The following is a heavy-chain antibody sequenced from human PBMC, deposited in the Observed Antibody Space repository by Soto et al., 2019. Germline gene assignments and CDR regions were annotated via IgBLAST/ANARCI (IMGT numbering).Heavy chain of an antibody. D-gene: IGHD2-8*01. CDR1: GDSINNYY. Sequence: QVQLQESGPRLVKPSETLSLTCTVSGDSINNYYWNWVRQRPGKGLEWIGYVPYTESTNYNPSLKSRVXXXMXXSKNQFSLKLTSVTAADTALYYCARRRCLGVRCYEGNWLDPWGQGILVTVSS. J-gene: IGHJ5*02. V-gene: IGHV4-59*08. CDR3: ARRRCLGVRCYEGNWLDP. CDR2: VPYTEST.